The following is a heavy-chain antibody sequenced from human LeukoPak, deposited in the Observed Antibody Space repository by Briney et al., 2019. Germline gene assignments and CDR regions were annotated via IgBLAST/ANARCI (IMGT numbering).Heavy chain of an antibody. CDR1: GFTFEDYG. J-gene: IGHJ5*02. Sequence: PGGSLRLSCAASGFTFEDYGMHWVRQAPGKGLEWVSLITGNGVSTYYADSVKGRFTISRDNSKNSLYLQMNSLRTEDTALYYCAKCVYSNIYYWFDPWGQGTLVSVFS. V-gene: IGHV3-43*02. D-gene: IGHD6-13*01. CDR2: ITGNGVST. CDR3: AKCVYSNIYYWFDP.